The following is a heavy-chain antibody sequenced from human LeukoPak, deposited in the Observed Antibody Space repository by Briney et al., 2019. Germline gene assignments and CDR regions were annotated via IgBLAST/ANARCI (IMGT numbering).Heavy chain of an antibody. J-gene: IGHJ6*03. D-gene: IGHD3-22*01. CDR3: ARATYYYDSSGYYRGTYYYYMDV. V-gene: IGHV4-39*07. Sequence: PSETLSLTCTVSGGSISSGSYYWGWIRQPPGKGLEWIGEINHSGSTNYNPSLKSRVTISVDTSKNQFSLKLSSVTATDTAVYYCARATYYYDSSGYYRGTYYYYMDVWGKGTTVTVSS. CDR1: GGSISSGSYY. CDR2: INHSGST.